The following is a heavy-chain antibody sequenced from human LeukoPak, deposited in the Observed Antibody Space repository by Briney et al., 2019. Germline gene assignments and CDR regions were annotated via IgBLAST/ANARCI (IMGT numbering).Heavy chain of an antibody. CDR1: GFTFSSYS. V-gene: IGHV3-21*01. CDR3: ARDGVANYDFWSGYYFDY. CDR2: ISSSSSYI. J-gene: IGHJ4*02. D-gene: IGHD3-3*01. Sequence: GGSLRLSCAASGFTFSSYSMNWVRQAPGKGLEWVSSISSSSSYIYYADSVKGRFTISRDNAKNSLYLQMNSLRAEDTAVYYCARDGVANYDFWSGYYFDYWGQETLVTVSS.